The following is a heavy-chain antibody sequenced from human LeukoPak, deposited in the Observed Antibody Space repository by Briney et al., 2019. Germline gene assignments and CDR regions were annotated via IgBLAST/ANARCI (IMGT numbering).Heavy chain of an antibody. Sequence: SETLSLTCTVSGGSISSYYWSWIRQPPGKGLEWVAYIYYSGSTNYNPSLKSRVTISVDTSKNQFSLKLSSVTAADTAVYYCARQKDYGLNWFDPWGQGTLVTAAS. CDR3: ARQKDYGLNWFDP. J-gene: IGHJ5*02. CDR1: GGSISSYY. D-gene: IGHD4-17*01. V-gene: IGHV4-59*08. CDR2: IYYSGST.